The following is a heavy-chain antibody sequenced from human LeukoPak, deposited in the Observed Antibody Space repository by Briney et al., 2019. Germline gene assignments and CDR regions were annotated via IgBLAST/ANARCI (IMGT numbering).Heavy chain of an antibody. Sequence: PSETLSLTCTVSTYSISSGYYWGWIRQPPGKGLEWIGNIYHNGNTYYNPSLKSRVTISVDTSKKQFSLKLRTATAADTAVYYCARIEAVTRGYNHAYYFDYWGQGTLVTVSS. J-gene: IGHJ4*02. CDR1: TYSISSGYY. CDR2: IYHNGNT. D-gene: IGHD5-18*01. CDR3: ARIEAVTRGYNHAYYFDY. V-gene: IGHV4-38-2*02.